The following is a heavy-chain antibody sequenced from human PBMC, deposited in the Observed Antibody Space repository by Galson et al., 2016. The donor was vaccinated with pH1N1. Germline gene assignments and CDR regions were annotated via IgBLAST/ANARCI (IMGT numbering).Heavy chain of an antibody. Sequence: SLRLSCAGSGYKFEEYAMHWVRQSPEKGLEWVAGIYGGSARIDYADSVKGRFTISRDDAKKSLFLQMNNLRSEDTALYYCAKDKAGDLEPWGQGTLVTVSS. CDR2: IYGGSARI. CDR3: AKDKAGDLEP. V-gene: IGHV3-9*01. J-gene: IGHJ4*02. CDR1: GYKFEEYA. D-gene: IGHD1-14*01.